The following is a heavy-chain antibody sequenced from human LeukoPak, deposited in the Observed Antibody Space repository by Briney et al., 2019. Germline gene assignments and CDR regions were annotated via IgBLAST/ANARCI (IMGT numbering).Heavy chain of an antibody. J-gene: IGHJ4*02. CDR1: GGSISSGSYY. Sequence: PSETLSLTCTVSGGSISSGSYYWSWIRQPAGKGLEWIGRIYTSGSTNYNPSLKSRVTISVDTSKNQFSLKLSSVTAADTAVYYCARESTWVTTVTTIDYWGQGTLVTISS. V-gene: IGHV4-61*02. D-gene: IGHD4-17*01. CDR3: ARESTWVTTVTTIDY. CDR2: IYTSGST.